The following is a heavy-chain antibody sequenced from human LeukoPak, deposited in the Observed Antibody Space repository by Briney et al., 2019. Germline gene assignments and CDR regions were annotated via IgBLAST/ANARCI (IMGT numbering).Heavy chain of an antibody. J-gene: IGHJ6*04. CDR2: IKYDGVEK. Sequence: PGGSLRLSCAASGFSFSVSWMSWVRQAPGKGLEWVANIKYDGVEKYYVDSVKGRFAISRDNAKNSLYLQMNGLRAEDTAVYYCAELGITMIGGVWGKGTTVTISS. V-gene: IGHV3-7*01. D-gene: IGHD3-10*02. CDR3: AELGITMIGGV. CDR1: GFSFSVSW.